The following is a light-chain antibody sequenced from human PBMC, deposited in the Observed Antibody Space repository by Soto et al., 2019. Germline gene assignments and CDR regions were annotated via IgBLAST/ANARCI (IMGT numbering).Light chain of an antibody. CDR3: QQYGRSAGLFT. CDR1: QSVSNSH. Sequence: EIVLTQSPGTLSLSPGERATLSCRASQSVSNSHLAWYQQKPGQAPRLLIYDASSRATGIPDRFSGSGSGINFTLTTSSLEPEDFAVYYCQQYGRSAGLFTFGPGTKVDTK. V-gene: IGKV3-20*01. J-gene: IGKJ3*01. CDR2: DAS.